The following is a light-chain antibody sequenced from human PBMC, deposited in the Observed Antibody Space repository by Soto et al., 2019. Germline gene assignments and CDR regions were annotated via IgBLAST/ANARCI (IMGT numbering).Light chain of an antibody. Sequence: DIQMTQSPSSLSASVGDRVTITCRASQSISNSVNWYQQKQGKAPKILISAASRLQSGVPSRFIGSGSGTDFTLTITSLQPEDFASYYCQQGYSTPADTFGQGTKLEIK. CDR2: AAS. CDR3: QQGYSTPADT. CDR1: QSISNS. V-gene: IGKV1-39*01. J-gene: IGKJ2*01.